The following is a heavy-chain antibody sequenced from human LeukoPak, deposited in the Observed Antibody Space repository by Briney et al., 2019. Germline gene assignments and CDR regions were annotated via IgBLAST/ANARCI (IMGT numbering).Heavy chain of an antibody. CDR3: ARTVTGTVFDAFDI. CDR1: GFTFSSYW. V-gene: IGHV3-7*01. CDR2: IKQDGSEK. J-gene: IGHJ3*02. Sequence: PGGSLRLPCAASGFTFSSYWMSWVRQAPGKGLEWVANIKQDGSEKYYVDSVKGRFTISRDNAKNSLYLQMNSLRAEDTAVYYCARTVTGTVFDAFDIWGQGTMVTVSS. D-gene: IGHD1-20*01.